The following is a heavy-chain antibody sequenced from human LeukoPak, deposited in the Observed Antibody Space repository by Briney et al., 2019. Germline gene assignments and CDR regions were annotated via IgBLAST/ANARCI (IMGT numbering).Heavy chain of an antibody. V-gene: IGHV4-59*01. CDR1: GNSFGDYY. CDR3: ARGVVAAAGRTFDF. Sequence: SETLSLTCTVSGNSFGDYYWGWIRQPPGKGLEWIGNIYYSGTTYYNPSLKSRVTISLDTSQNQFSLKLSSLTAADTAVYYCARGVVAAAGRTFDFWGQGTLVTVSS. CDR2: IYYSGTT. J-gene: IGHJ4*02. D-gene: IGHD6-13*01.